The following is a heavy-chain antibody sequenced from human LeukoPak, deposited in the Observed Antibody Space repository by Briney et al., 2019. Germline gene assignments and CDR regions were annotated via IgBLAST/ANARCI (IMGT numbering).Heavy chain of an antibody. CDR2: IYYTESI. CDR3: ARGPNYVWGSYRYFDY. J-gene: IGHJ4*02. V-gene: IGHV4-30-4*01. Sequence: SETLSLTCIVSGGSISSGDYYWSWIRQSPGKGLEWIGYIYYTESISYHPSLKSRLTISVDTSKNQFSLKLSSVTAADTAVYYCARGPNYVWGSYRYFDYWGQGTLVTVSS. CDR1: GGSISSGDYY. D-gene: IGHD3-16*02.